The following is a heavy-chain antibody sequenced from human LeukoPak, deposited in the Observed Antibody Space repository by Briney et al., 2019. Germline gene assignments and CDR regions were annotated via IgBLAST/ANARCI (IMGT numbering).Heavy chain of an antibody. V-gene: IGHV1-2*02. CDR2: INPNSGGT. Sequence: GASVKVSCKASGYTCTGYYMHWVRQAPGQGLEWMGWINPNSGGTNYAQKFQGRVTMTGDTSISIVYMELSRLTSDDTAIYYCARDLYAGSPVVSYYYYMDVWGKGTTVTISS. CDR3: ARDLYAGSPVVSYYYYMDV. CDR1: GYTCTGYY. D-gene: IGHD2-8*02. J-gene: IGHJ6*03.